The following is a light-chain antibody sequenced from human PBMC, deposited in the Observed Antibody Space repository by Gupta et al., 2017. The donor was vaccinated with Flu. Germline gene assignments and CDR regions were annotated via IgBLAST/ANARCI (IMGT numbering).Light chain of an antibody. CDR2: DDS. V-gene: IGLV3-21*02. J-gene: IGLJ1*01. CDR3: QVGDITSNHYV. Sequence: SYVLTQPPSVSVAPGQTAGITCGGNNIGSKSVHWYQQKAGQAPVLVVYDDSDRPSGIPERFSGSNSGNTATLTISRVEAGDEAGYYCQVGDITSNHYVFGSGTKVTVL. CDR1: NIGSKS.